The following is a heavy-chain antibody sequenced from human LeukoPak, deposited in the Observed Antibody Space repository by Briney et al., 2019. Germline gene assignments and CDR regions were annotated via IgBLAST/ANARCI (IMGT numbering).Heavy chain of an antibody. J-gene: IGHJ4*02. CDR1: GYTFTSYG. CDR2: ISAYNGNT. V-gene: IGHV1-18*01. Sequence: ASVKVSCKASGYTFTSYGISWVRQAPGQGLEWMGWISAYNGNTNYAQKLQGRVTMTIDTSTSTAYMELRSLRSDDTAVYYCATRTLYGGNGYFDYWGQGTLVTVSS. CDR3: ATRTLYGGNGYFDY. D-gene: IGHD4-23*01.